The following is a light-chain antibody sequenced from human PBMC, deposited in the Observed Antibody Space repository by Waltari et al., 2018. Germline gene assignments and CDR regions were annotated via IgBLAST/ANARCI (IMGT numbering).Light chain of an antibody. V-gene: IGLV1-40*01. CDR3: QSYDSSLSGYV. Sequence: QSVLTQPPSVSGAPGQRVTISCTGSSSNIGAGYDVHWYQQLPGTAPKLLSYGNSNRPAGVPDRVSGSYAGTSASLAITGVQAEDEADYYGQSYDSSLSGYVFGTGTKVTVL. J-gene: IGLJ1*01. CDR2: GNS. CDR1: SSNIGAGYD.